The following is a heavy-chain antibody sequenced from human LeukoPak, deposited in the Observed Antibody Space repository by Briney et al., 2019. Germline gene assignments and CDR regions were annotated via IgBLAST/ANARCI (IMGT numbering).Heavy chain of an antibody. CDR1: GFTFSSYA. V-gene: IGHV3-30-3*01. CDR3: ARAHPYSRRYNIYSYYGMDV. D-gene: IGHD2-2*02. CDR2: ISYDGSNK. J-gene: IGHJ6*02. Sequence: GRSLRLSCAASGFTFSSYAMHWVRQAPGKGLEWVAVISYDGSNKYYADSVKGRFTISRDNSKNTLYLQMNSLRAEDTAVYYCARAHPYSRRYNIYSYYGMDVWGQGTTVTVSS.